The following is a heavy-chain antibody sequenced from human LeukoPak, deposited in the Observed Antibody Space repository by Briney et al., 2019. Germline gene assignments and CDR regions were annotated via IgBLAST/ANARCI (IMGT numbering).Heavy chain of an antibody. CDR1: GFTFSNAW. D-gene: IGHD2-2*01. CDR2: IKSKTDGGTT. J-gene: IGHJ4*02. Sequence: PGGSLRLSCAASGFTFSNAWMSWVRQAPGEGLEWVGRIKSKTDGGTTDYAAPVKGRFTISRDDSKNTLYLQMNSLKTEDTAVYYCTTTGTAGYCSSTSCSQPDYWGQGTLVTVSS. V-gene: IGHV3-15*01. CDR3: TTTGTAGYCSSTSCSQPDY.